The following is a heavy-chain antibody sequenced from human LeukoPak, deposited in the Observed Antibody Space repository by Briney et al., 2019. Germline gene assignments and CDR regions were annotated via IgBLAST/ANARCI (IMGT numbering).Heavy chain of an antibody. V-gene: IGHV2-5*02. J-gene: IGHJ3*02. Sequence: ESGPTLVKPTQTLTLTCTFSGFSLSTSGVGVGWIRQPPGKALEWLAVIYWDDDKRYSPSLNSRLTITKDTSKNQVVLIMTNMDPVDTATYYCARPVLRFLEWFDAFDIWGQGTMVTVSS. CDR3: ARPVLRFLEWFDAFDI. CDR1: GFSLSTSGVG. CDR2: IYWDDDK. D-gene: IGHD3-3*01.